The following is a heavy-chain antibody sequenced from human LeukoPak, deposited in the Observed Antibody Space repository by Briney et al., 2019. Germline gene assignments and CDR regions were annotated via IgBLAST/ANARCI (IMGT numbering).Heavy chain of an antibody. V-gene: IGHV4-4*07. D-gene: IGHD3-22*01. CDR1: GGSISSYY. Sequence: SETLSLTCTVSGGSISSYYWSWIRQPAGKGLEWIGRIYTSGSTNYNPSLKSRVTMSVDTSKNQFSLKLSSVTAADTAVYYCAREGPYYYDSSGEFDYWGQGTLVTVSS. CDR3: AREGPYYYDSSGEFDY. J-gene: IGHJ4*02. CDR2: IYTSGST.